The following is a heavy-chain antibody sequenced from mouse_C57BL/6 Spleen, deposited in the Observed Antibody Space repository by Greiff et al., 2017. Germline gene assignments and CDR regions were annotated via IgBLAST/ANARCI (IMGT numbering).Heavy chain of an antibody. CDR3: ARKGDWDWFAY. V-gene: IGHV1-69*01. D-gene: IGHD4-1*01. CDR2: IDPSDSYT. Sequence: QVQLQQPGAELVMPGASVKLSCKASGYTFTSYWMHWVKQRPGQGLEWIGEIDPSDSYTNYNHKFKGKSTLTVDKSSSTAYMQLSSLTSEDSAVYYCARKGDWDWFAYWGQGTLVTVSA. J-gene: IGHJ3*01. CDR1: GYTFTSYW.